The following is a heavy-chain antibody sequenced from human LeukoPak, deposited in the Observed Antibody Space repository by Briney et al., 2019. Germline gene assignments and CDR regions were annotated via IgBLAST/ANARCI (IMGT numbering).Heavy chain of an antibody. D-gene: IGHD6-19*01. J-gene: IGHJ4*02. CDR1: GGSISSSSYY. Sequence: PSETLSLTCTVSGGSISSSSYYWGWIRQPPGKGLEWIGSIYYSGSTYYNPSLKSRVTISVDTSKNQFSLKLSSVTAADTAVYYCASTPYYIAVAGSFDYWGQGTLVTVSS. CDR3: ASTPYYIAVAGSFDY. V-gene: IGHV4-39*01. CDR2: IYYSGST.